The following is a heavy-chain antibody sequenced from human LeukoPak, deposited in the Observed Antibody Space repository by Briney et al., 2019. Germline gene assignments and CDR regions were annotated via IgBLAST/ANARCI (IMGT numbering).Heavy chain of an antibody. V-gene: IGHV4-38-2*02. CDR1: GYSISSGYY. Sequence: ASETLSLTCTVSGYSISSGYYWGWIRQPPGKGLEWIGSIYHSGSTYYNPSLKSRVTISVDTSKNQFSLKLSSVTAADTAVYYCARVYFDFWSTTGSYMDVWGKGTTVTVSS. J-gene: IGHJ6*03. CDR3: ARVYFDFWSTTGSYMDV. D-gene: IGHD3-3*01. CDR2: IYHSGST.